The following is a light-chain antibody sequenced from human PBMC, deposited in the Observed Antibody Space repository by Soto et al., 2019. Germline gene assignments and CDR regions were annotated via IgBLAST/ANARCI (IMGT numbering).Light chain of an antibody. CDR3: QQYFTTPLT. Sequence: IMMTQSPEALTLSLGERATISCKSHLSLLFDARDYLAWYQQKSGRPPKLLLYWASKRESGIPDRFVGSGSGTSFTLTINPLQSEDVAVYYCQQYFTTPLTFGGGTRLEIK. CDR2: WAS. V-gene: IGKV4-1*01. J-gene: IGKJ4*01. CDR1: LSLLFDARDY.